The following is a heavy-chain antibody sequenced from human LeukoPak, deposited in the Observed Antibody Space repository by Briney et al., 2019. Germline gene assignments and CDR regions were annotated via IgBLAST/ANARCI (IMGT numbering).Heavy chain of an antibody. J-gene: IGHJ5*02. CDR2: FSVSDGIT. V-gene: IGHV3-23*01. D-gene: IGHD6-13*01. Sequence: GGSLRLSCAASGFTFSSYAMSWVRQAPGKGLEWVSGFSVSDGITYYADSVKGRFTISRDNSKNTLYLQMNSLRAEDTAVYYCAKDQGIAAQNWFDPWGQGTLVTVSS. CDR3: AKDQGIAAQNWFDP. CDR1: GFTFSSYA.